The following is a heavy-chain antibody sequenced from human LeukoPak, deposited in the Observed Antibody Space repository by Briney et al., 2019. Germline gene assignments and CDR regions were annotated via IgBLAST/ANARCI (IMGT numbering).Heavy chain of an antibody. CDR3: AKGGRGFSYGSLDY. D-gene: IGHD5-18*01. CDR2: ISDSGAST. J-gene: IGHJ4*02. CDR1: GFAFSNYA. V-gene: IGHV3-23*01. Sequence: GGSLRPSCAASGFAFSNYAMSWIRQAPGKGLEWVSPISDSGASTYYADSVKGRFTISRDNSKNTLYLQMNSLRVEDSAVYYCAKGGRGFSYGSLDYWGQGTLVTVSS.